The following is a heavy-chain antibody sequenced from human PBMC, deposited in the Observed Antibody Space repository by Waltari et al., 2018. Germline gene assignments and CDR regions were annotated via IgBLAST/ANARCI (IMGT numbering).Heavy chain of an antibody. D-gene: IGHD6-6*01. J-gene: IGHJ4*02. CDR2: ISHSGSP. CDR1: DYSLNSGYF. Sequence: QVQLQESGPGLVRPSENLSLSCAVSDYSLNSGYFWVWIRQPPGKGLEWIGTISHSGSPYYHPSFKSRVIMSVDTSKNQFSLKMTSVTAADTALYYCARQGTSSSFYFDFWGRGTLVIVSS. CDR3: ARQGTSSSFYFDF. V-gene: IGHV4-38-2*01.